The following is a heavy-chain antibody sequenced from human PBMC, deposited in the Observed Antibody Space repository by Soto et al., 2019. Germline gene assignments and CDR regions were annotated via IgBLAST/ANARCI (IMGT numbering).Heavy chain of an antibody. CDR3: AREKYIVVVPAAIPEYYMDV. Sequence: SETLSLTCTVSGGSISSYYWSWIRQPPGKGLEWIGYIYYSGSTNYNPSLKSRVTIPVDTSKNQFSLKLSSVTAADTAVYYCAREKYIVVVPAAIPEYYMDVWGKGTTVTVSS. D-gene: IGHD2-2*01. CDR2: IYYSGST. J-gene: IGHJ6*03. CDR1: GGSISSYY. V-gene: IGHV4-59*01.